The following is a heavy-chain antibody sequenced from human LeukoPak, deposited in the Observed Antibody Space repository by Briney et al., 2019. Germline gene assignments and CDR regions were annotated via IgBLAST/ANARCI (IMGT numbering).Heavy chain of an antibody. Sequence: PGGSLRLSCAASGFTFSSYAMSWVRQAPGKGLEWVSGISGSDTTYYADSVRGRFTISRDYSKNTLFLQINGLRAEDTAVYYCAKLSRGSAVVNDAFDIWGHGTMVTVSS. V-gene: IGHV3-23*01. D-gene: IGHD2-21*01. CDR1: GFTFSSYA. CDR2: ISGSDTT. J-gene: IGHJ3*02. CDR3: AKLSRGSAVVNDAFDI.